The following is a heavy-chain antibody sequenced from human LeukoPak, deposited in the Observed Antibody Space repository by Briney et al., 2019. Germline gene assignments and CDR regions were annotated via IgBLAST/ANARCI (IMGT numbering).Heavy chain of an antibody. J-gene: IGHJ4*02. D-gene: IGHD2-2*01. CDR1: GFSFSNYV. CDR2: ISRDSRTI. CDR3: ARGKDCSSTSCSRYYFDY. V-gene: IGHV3-48*04. Sequence: GGSLRLSCAASGFSFSNYVINWVRQAPGKGLEWISYISRDSRTIYYADSVKGRFTISRDNAKNSLYLQMNSLRAEDTAVYYCARGKDCSSTSCSRYYFDYWGQGTLVTVSS.